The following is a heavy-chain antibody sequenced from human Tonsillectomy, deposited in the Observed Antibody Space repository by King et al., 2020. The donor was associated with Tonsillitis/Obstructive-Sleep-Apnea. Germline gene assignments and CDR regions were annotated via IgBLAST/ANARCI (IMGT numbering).Heavy chain of an antibody. CDR2: ISAYIGET. CDR1: GYPFTSYG. Sequence: LVQSGAEVKQPGASVQVSCKASGYPFTSYGITWVRQAPGLGLEWMGWISAYIGETKYGQKFQGRVAMTTDTSTSTAYLELRSLRSDDTAVYYCARDYCSGGRCYAEWFDPWGQGTLVTVSS. CDR3: ARDYCSGGRCYAEWFDP. D-gene: IGHD2-15*01. J-gene: IGHJ5*02. V-gene: IGHV1-18*01.